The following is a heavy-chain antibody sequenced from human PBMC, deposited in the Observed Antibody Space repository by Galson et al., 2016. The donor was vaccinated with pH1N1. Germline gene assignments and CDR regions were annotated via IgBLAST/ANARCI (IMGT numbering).Heavy chain of an antibody. CDR3: ARAPDRGEGALSYYYGLDV. CDR2: IIPIFGTS. D-gene: IGHD3-10*01. J-gene: IGHJ6*02. V-gene: IGHV1-69*13. Sequence: SVMVSCKASGGIFSSYAVSWVRQAPGRGLEWMGGIIPIFGTSNYAQKFQGRVTITADESTSTAYLELSSLSSEDTAVYYCARAPDRGEGALSYYYGLDVWGQGTVVTVSS. CDR1: GGIFSSYA.